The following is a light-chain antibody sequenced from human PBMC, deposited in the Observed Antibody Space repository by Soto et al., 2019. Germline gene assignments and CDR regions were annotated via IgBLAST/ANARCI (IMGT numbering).Light chain of an antibody. CDR2: EVS. J-gene: IGLJ1*01. CDR1: SADVGGYAY. V-gene: IGLV2-23*02. CDR3: CSYAGSCTYV. Sequence: QSALTQPASVSGSPGQSITISCTGTSADVGGYAYVSWYQKYPGKAPKLVISEVSNRPSGVSYRFSGSKSGNTASLTISGLQAEDEADYYCCSYAGSCTYVFGTGTKLTVL.